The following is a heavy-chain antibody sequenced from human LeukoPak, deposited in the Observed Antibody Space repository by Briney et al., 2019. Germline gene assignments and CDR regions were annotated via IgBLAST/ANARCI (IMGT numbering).Heavy chain of an antibody. CDR2: IYYSGST. D-gene: IGHD6-13*01. CDR3: ARSAGGIFKGFRVPERGELYFDH. J-gene: IGHJ4*02. V-gene: IGHV4-59*08. CDR1: GGSISSYY. Sequence: SETLSLTCTVSGGSISSYYWSWVRQPPGKGLEWIGYIYYSGSTSYSPSLKSRVTISVDTSKNQFSLKLTSVTAADTAVYYCARSAGGIFKGFRVPERGELYFDHWGQGTLVTVSS.